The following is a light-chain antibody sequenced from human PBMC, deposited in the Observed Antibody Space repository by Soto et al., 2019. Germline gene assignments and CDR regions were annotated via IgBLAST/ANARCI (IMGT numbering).Light chain of an antibody. CDR2: DAS. Sequence: EIVLTQSPATLSLSPGERSTVSCRASQSVSSYLAWYQQKPGQAPRLLNYDASNRATGIPARFSGSGCGTDSTLTSSIREHKDFAFYYCEQRSNWPTFGQGTKVEIK. V-gene: IGKV3-11*01. CDR3: EQRSNWPT. CDR1: QSVSSY. J-gene: IGKJ1*01.